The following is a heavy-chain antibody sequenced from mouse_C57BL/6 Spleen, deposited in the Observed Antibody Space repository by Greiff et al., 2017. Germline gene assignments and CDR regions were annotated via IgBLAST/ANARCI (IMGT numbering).Heavy chain of an antibody. V-gene: IGHV1-82*01. CDR2: IYPGDGDT. D-gene: IGHD1-1*01. Sequence: QVQLQQSGPELVKPGASVKISCKASGYAFSSSWMNWVKQRPGKGLEWIGRIYPGDGDTNYNGKFKGKATLTGDKSSSTAYMQLSSLTSEDSAVYFCARSGYYGSSYGYFDVWGTGTTVTVSS. CDR1: GYAFSSSW. J-gene: IGHJ1*03. CDR3: ARSGYYGSSYGYFDV.